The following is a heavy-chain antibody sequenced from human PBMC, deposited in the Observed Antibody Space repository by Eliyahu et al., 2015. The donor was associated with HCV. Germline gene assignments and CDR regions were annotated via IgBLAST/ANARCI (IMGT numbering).Heavy chain of an antibody. J-gene: IGHJ4*02. CDR3: ARASYSSSWDFDY. D-gene: IGHD6-13*01. Sequence: QVQLQESGPGLVKTSETLSLTCTVSGGSISTYYCSWIRQTPGKGLEWIGYIYYRGSTNYNPSLNSRVTISADTSKNQFSLRLTSVTPADTAVYYCARASYSSSWDFDYWGQGMLVTVSS. CDR1: GGSISTYY. V-gene: IGHV4-59*01. CDR2: IYYRGST.